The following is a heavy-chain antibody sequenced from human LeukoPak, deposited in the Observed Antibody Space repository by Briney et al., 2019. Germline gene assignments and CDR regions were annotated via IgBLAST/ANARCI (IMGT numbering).Heavy chain of an antibody. CDR3: ARGATGY. Sequence: KPSETLSLTCTVSGGSISSYYWSWIRQPPGKGLEWIGYIYYSGSTNHNPSLKSRVTISVDTSKNQFSLKLSSVTAADTAVYYCARGATGYWGQGTLVTVSS. J-gene: IGHJ4*02. CDR2: IYYSGST. V-gene: IGHV4-59*01. CDR1: GGSISSYY.